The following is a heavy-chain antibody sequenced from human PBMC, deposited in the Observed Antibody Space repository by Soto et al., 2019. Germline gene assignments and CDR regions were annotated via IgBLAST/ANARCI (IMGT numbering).Heavy chain of an antibody. D-gene: IGHD6-13*01. CDR3: ARDAKAYDSNWSSYNYYGMAV. V-gene: IGHV3-30-3*01. CDR2: ISYDGTEK. J-gene: IGHJ6*02. CDR1: GVTFSRYA. Sequence: GGSLRLSCAASGVTFSRYAMHWVRKAPVKGPEWVAVISYDGTEKYYADSVKGRFTISRDNSDNTLYLQMNRLTPDDTAVYYCARDAKAYDSNWSSYNYYGMAVWGQGTAVTVSS.